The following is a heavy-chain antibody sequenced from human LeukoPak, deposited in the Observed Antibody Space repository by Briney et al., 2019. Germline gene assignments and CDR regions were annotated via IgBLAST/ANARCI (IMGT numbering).Heavy chain of an antibody. D-gene: IGHD3-9*01. Sequence: GGSLRLSCAASGYTVSSNYMSWVRQAPGKGLEYVSAISSNGGSTYYANSVKGRFTISRDNSKNTLYLQMGSLRAEDMAVYYCARGGFHDILTGYYGPFDAFDIWGQGTMVTVSS. CDR2: ISSNGGST. CDR3: ARGGFHDILTGYYGPFDAFDI. CDR1: GYTVSSNY. V-gene: IGHV3-64*01. J-gene: IGHJ3*02.